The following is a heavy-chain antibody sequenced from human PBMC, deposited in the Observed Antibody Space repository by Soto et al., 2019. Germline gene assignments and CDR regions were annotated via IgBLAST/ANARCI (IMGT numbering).Heavy chain of an antibody. D-gene: IGHD4-17*01. J-gene: IGHJ4*02. CDR2: IYWDDDK. V-gene: IGHV2-5*02. CDR3: AHAGDYDLLSFDH. Sequence: QITLKESGPPLVRPAQTLTLTCAFSGFSLTTTHMGVAWIRQPPGKALEWLALIYWDDDKRYSPSLKNRLAISKDTSRNRVDLTITNMNPEDTGTYFCAHAGDYDLLSFDHWGPGTLVTVSS. CDR1: GFSLTTTHMG.